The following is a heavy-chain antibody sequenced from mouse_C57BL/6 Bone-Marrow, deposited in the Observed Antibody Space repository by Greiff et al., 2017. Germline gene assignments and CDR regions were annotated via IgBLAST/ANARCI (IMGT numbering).Heavy chain of an antibody. V-gene: IGHV14-4*01. CDR3: TPCDYDDG. D-gene: IGHD2-4*01. CDR1: GFNIKDDY. CDR2: IDPENGDT. J-gene: IGHJ3*01. Sequence: VQLQQSGAELVRPGASVKLSCTASGFNIKDDYMHWVKQRPEQGLEWIGWIDPENGDTEYASKFQGKATITADTSSNTAYLQLSSLTSEDTAVYYCTPCDYDDGWGQGTLVTVSA.